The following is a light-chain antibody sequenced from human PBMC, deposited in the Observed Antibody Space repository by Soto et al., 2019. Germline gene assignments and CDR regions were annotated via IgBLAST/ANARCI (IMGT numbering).Light chain of an antibody. V-gene: IGKV1-12*02. CDR1: QPIKTW. Sequence: DIQLTQSPASVSAAVGDRINISCRASQPIKTWLAWYQQKPGKGPKLLIYTASTLEPGVPSRFSGSGSGTDFTLTISSLLPEDAAIYSCQQAASFPFTFGPGAKV. J-gene: IGKJ3*01. CDR2: TAS. CDR3: QQAASFPFT.